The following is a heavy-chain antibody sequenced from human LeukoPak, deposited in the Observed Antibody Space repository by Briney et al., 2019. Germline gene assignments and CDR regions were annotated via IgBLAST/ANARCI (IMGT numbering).Heavy chain of an antibody. CDR3: ARVILTGYFDFDY. Sequence: ASVKVSCKASGYTFTGYYMHWVRQAPGQGLEWMGWINPNSGGTNYAQKFQGRVTMTRDTSISTAYMELSRLRSDDTAVYYCARVILTGYFDFDYWGQGALVTVSS. J-gene: IGHJ4*02. D-gene: IGHD3-9*01. CDR2: INPNSGGT. V-gene: IGHV1-2*02. CDR1: GYTFTGYY.